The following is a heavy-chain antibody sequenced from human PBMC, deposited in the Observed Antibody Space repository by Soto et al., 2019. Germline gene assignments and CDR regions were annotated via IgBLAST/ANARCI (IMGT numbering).Heavy chain of an antibody. Sequence: PAETLSLTCTLSGDSISSYYWTWIRQPPGKGLEWIGYGHYSGSSKYNPSLKSRVSISVDTSKNQFSLKLSSVTAADTAFYYCSRDLGRVLSDWGQGTLVTVSS. V-gene: IGHV4-59*01. J-gene: IGHJ4*02. CDR3: SRDLGRVLSD. CDR1: GDSISSYY. CDR2: GHYSGSS. D-gene: IGHD2-8*02.